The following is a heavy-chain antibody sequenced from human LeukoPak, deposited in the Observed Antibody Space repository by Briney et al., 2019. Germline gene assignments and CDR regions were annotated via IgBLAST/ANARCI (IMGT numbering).Heavy chain of an antibody. J-gene: IGHJ4*02. CDR1: GGSISSYY. Sequence: SETLSLTCTVSGGSISSYYWSWIRQPPGKGLEWIGYIYYSGSTNYNPSLKSRVTISVDTSKNQFSLKLSSVTAADTAVYYCARLTIRRAFDIWGQGTLVIVSS. D-gene: IGHD3-10*01. CDR2: IYYSGST. CDR3: ARLTIRRAFDI. V-gene: IGHV4-59*01.